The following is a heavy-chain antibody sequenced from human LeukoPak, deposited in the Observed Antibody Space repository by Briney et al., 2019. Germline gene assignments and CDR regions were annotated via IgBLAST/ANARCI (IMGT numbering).Heavy chain of an antibody. J-gene: IGHJ4*02. Sequence: SETLSLTCAVSGYSISSSNWWSWVRQPPGKGLEWIGEIYHSGSTNYNPSLKSRVTISVDRSKNQFSLKLSSVTAADTAVYYCARDYGDSFFDYWGQGTLVTVSS. CDR2: IYHSGST. V-gene: IGHV4-4*02. CDR3: ARDYGDSFFDY. D-gene: IGHD4-17*01. CDR1: GYSISSSNW.